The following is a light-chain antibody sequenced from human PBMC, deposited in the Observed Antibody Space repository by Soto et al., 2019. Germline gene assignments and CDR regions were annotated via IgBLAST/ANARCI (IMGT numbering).Light chain of an antibody. CDR3: QQYYTRPHT. CDR2: DPA. Sequence: EVVMTQSPATLSVSPGEGATLSCRASQSISNTLAWYQLRPGQSPRLLIYDPAPTATGIPARFSGSGSGTEFTLTISSLQSEYFAVNYFQQYYTRPHTFGQGTKVEMK. CDR1: QSISNT. J-gene: IGKJ1*01. V-gene: IGKV3-15*01.